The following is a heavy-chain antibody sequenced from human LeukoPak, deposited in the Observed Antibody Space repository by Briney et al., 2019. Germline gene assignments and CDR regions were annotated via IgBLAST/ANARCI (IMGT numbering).Heavy chain of an antibody. V-gene: IGHV3-11*06. D-gene: IGHD1-1*01. CDR3: ARSGREATGIDY. CDR2: INGRGTYI. CDR1: GFTFSDYF. Sequence: SGRSLRLSCAAPGFTFSDYFMSWVRQAPGKGLEWLSYINGRGTYIDYAESLKGRITISRDNAQNSLYLQMNSLRVEDTAVYYCARSGREATGIDYWGQGTLVTVSS. J-gene: IGHJ4*02.